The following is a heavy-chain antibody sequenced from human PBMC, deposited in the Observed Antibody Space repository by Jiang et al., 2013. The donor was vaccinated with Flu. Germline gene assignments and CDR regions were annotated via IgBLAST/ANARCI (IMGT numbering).Heavy chain of an antibody. J-gene: IGHJ4*02. Sequence: NWVRQATGQGLEWMGWMNPNSGNTGYAQKFQGRVTMTRNTSISTAYMELSSLRSEDTAVYYCARARGRSPWFDYWGQGTLVTVSS. CDR3: ARARGRSPWFDY. D-gene: IGHD6-25*01. CDR2: MNPNSGNT. V-gene: IGHV1-8*01.